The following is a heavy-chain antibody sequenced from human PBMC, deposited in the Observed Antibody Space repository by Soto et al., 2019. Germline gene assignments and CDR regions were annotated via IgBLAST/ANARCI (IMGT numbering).Heavy chain of an antibody. Sequence: SETLSLTCTVSGGSISSGDYYWSWIRQPPGKGLEWIGYIYYSGSTYYNPSLKSRVTISVDTSKNQFSLRLSSVTAADTAVYYCAKGGYSGYLDYWGQGTLVTVSS. CDR2: IYYSGST. J-gene: IGHJ4*02. CDR1: GGSISSGDYY. D-gene: IGHD5-12*01. CDR3: AKGGYSGYLDY. V-gene: IGHV4-30-4*02.